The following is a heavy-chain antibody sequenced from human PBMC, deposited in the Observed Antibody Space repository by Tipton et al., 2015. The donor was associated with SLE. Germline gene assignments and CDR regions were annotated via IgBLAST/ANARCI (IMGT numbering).Heavy chain of an antibody. CDR2: IYYSGST. J-gene: IGHJ5*02. Sequence: GLVKPSENLSLTCTVSGGSISTYYWSWIRQPPGKGLEWIGYIYYSGSTNYNPSLKSRVTISVDTSKNQFSLKLSSVTAADTAVYYCAGRSRGWFDPWGQGTLVTVSS. CDR1: GGSISTYY. CDR3: AGRSRGWFDP. D-gene: IGHD5/OR15-5a*01. V-gene: IGHV4-59*01.